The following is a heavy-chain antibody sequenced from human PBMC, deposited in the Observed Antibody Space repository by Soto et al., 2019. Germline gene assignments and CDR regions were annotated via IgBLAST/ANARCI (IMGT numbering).Heavy chain of an antibody. V-gene: IGHV1-69*13. CDR3: VRDSGAKLSSS. J-gene: IGHJ4*02. CDR2: IVPIYRTA. D-gene: IGHD6-13*01. CDR1: GGTFSSYR. Sequence: ASVKVSCKASGGTFSSYRINGVRQAPGQGLEWVGGIVPIYRTADYAQKLQGRVNITADESARTSYMELRSLKSQETAVYYCVRDSGAKLSSSWGQGTLVTVSS.